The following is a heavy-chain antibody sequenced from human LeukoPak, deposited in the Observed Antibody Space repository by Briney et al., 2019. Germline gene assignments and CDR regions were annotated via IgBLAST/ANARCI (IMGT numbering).Heavy chain of an antibody. CDR2: ISASGGNT. D-gene: IGHD2/OR15-2a*01. V-gene: IGHV3-23*01. J-gene: IGHJ4*02. CDR1: GFIFSRYD. Sequence: GGSLRLSCAASGFIFSRYDMNWVRQAPGKGLEWVAGISASGGNTYYADSLKGRFTISRDNSKETLYLQMNNLRADDTAVYYCAKDLSPGHYWGQGTLVTVSS. CDR3: AKDLSPGHY.